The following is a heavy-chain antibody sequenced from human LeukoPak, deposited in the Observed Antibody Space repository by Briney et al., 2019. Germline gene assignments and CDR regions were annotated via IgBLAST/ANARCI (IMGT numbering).Heavy chain of an antibody. CDR1: GFTFSSYE. D-gene: IGHD4-11*01. CDR3: ARRGTVTTERFDY. CDR2: ISSSGGTI. Sequence: GGSLRLSCAASGFTFSSYEMNWVRQAPGKGLEWVSYISSSGGTIYYADSVKGRFTISRDNAKNSLYLQMNSLRAEDTAVYYCARRGTVTTERFDYWGQGTLVTVSS. J-gene: IGHJ4*02. V-gene: IGHV3-48*03.